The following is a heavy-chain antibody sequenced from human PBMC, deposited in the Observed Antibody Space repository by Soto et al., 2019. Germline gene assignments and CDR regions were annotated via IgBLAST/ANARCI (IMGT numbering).Heavy chain of an antibody. Sequence: SETLSLTCAVYGGSFSGYYWSWIRQPPGKGLEWIGEINHSGSTNYNPSLKSRVTISVDTSKNQFSLKLSSVTAADTAVYYCARVPSKVVTRMYRMDVWGQGTTVTVSS. CDR3: ARVPSKVVTRMYRMDV. D-gene: IGHD2-15*01. V-gene: IGHV4-34*01. CDR2: INHSGST. J-gene: IGHJ6*02. CDR1: GGSFSGYY.